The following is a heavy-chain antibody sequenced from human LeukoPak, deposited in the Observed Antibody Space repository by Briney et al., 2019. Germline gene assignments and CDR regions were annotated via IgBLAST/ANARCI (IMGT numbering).Heavy chain of an antibody. V-gene: IGHV3-30*18. CDR1: GFTFSSYA. CDR2: ISYDGSSK. J-gene: IGHJ4*02. D-gene: IGHD1-26*01. Sequence: GRSLRLSCAASGFTFSSYAMHWVRQAPGKGLEWVAVISYDGSSKYYADSVKGRFIISRDKSKNTLFVQMNSLRPEDTAVYYCAKGDWELGSTGYFDYGGQGTLVTVSS. CDR3: AKGDWELGSTGYFDY.